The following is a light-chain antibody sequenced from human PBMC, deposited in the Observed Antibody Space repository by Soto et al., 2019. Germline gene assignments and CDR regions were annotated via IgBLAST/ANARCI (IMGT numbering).Light chain of an antibody. CDR2: GAS. Sequence: DIVMTQSPATLSVSPGERATLSCRASQSASRNLAWYQQKPGQAPRLLIYGASTRATGIPARFGGSGSGTEFTLTINSLQSEDFAVYYCQQYNSFFTFGPGTKVDIK. CDR1: QSASRN. V-gene: IGKV3-15*01. CDR3: QQYNSFFT. J-gene: IGKJ3*01.